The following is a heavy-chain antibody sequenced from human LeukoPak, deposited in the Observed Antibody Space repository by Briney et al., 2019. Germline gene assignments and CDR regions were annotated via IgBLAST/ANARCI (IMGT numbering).Heavy chain of an antibody. Sequence: GGSLRLSCAASGFTFDDYAMHWVRQAPGKGLEWVSGISWNSGSIGYADSVKGRFTISGDNAKNSLYLQMNSLRAEDTALYYCAKDRASGGGYYFDYWGQGTLVTVSS. D-gene: IGHD2-15*01. V-gene: IGHV3-9*01. CDR1: GFTFDDYA. J-gene: IGHJ4*02. CDR3: AKDRASGGGYYFDY. CDR2: ISWNSGSI.